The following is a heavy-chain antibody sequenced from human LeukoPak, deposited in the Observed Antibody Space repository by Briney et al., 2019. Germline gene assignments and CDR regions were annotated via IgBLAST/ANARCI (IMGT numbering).Heavy chain of an antibody. CDR2: IYYSGST. J-gene: IGHJ6*02. Sequence: SETLSLTCTVSGGSISSYYWSWIRQPPGKGLEWIGYIYYSGSTNYNPSHKSRVTISVDTSKNQFSLKLSSVTAADTAVYYCARHQPGYYYYYGMDVWGQGTTVTVSS. CDR3: ARHQPGYYYYYGMDV. CDR1: GGSISSYY. V-gene: IGHV4-59*08. D-gene: IGHD2-15*01.